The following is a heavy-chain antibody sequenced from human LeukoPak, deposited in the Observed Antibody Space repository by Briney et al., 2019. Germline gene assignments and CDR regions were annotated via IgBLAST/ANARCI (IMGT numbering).Heavy chain of an antibody. D-gene: IGHD3-10*01. J-gene: IGHJ3*02. CDR3: ARAMVRGVIGAFDI. Sequence: PGGSLRLSCAASGFTFSSYAMHWVRQAPGKGLEYVSAISSNGGSTYYANSVKGRFTISRDNSKNTLYLQMGSLRAEDMAVYYRARAMVRGVIGAFDIWGQGTMVTVSS. V-gene: IGHV3-64*01. CDR2: ISSNGGST. CDR1: GFTFSSYA.